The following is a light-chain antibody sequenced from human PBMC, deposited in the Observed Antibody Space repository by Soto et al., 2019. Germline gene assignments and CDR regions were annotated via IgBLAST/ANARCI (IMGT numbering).Light chain of an antibody. CDR1: QSVSSN. Sequence: EIVMTQSPATLSVSPGERATLSCRASQSVSSNLAWFQQRPGQAPRLLIYGASTRATGVPARFSGSGSGTEFTLTISSLLSEDFTIDYCQHYNNWPLTFGGGTKVEIK. CDR2: GAS. J-gene: IGKJ4*01. V-gene: IGKV3-15*01. CDR3: QHYNNWPLT.